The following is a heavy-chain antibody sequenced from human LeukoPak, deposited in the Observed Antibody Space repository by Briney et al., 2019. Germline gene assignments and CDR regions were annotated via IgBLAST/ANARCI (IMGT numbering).Heavy chain of an antibody. V-gene: IGHV3-23*01. D-gene: IGHD3/OR15-3a*01. CDR1: GFIFSSYA. J-gene: IGHJ4*02. CDR3: VKINEHSASDF. Sequence: GSLRLACTSSGFIFSSYAMRWVRQAPGKGLEWISSITTSGGSKYYADSVKGRFTISRDNSKNTLYLQMNSLRAEDTAVYFCVKINEHSASDFWGQGTLVTVSS. CDR2: ITTSGGSK.